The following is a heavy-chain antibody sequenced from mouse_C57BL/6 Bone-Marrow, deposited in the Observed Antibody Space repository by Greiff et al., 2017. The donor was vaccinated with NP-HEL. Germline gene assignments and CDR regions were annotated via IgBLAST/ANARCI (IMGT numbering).Heavy chain of an antibody. J-gene: IGHJ4*01. V-gene: IGHV3-6*01. D-gene: IGHD1-1*01. Sequence: VQLQESGPGLVKPSQSLSLTCSVTGYSITSGYYWNWIRQFPGNKLEWMGYISYDGSNNYNPSLKNRISITRDTSKNQFFLKLNSVTTEDTATYYCARVYGSSPYYAMDYWGQGTSVTVSS. CDR3: ARVYGSSPYYAMDY. CDR2: ISYDGSN. CDR1: GYSITSGYY.